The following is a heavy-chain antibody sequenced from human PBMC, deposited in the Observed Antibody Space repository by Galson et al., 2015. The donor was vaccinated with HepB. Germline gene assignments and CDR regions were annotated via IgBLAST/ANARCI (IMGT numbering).Heavy chain of an antibody. J-gene: IGHJ4*02. V-gene: IGHV3-23*01. CDR1: GFTFSSYA. CDR2: ISGSGGST. D-gene: IGHD3-9*01. Sequence: SLRLSCAASGFTFSSYAMSWVRQAPGKGLEWVSAISGSGGSTYYADSVKGRFTISRDNSKNTLYLQMNSLRAEDTAVYYCAKSNFDWLLEYYFDYWGQGTLVTVSS. CDR3: AKSNFDWLLEYYFDY.